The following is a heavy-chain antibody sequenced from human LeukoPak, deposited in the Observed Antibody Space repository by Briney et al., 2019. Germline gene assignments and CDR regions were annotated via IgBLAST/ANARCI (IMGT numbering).Heavy chain of an antibody. CDR3: ARGSRITIFGVVNNDAFDI. D-gene: IGHD3-3*01. CDR1: GGSISSYY. J-gene: IGHJ3*02. V-gene: IGHV4-4*07. Sequence: PSETLSLTCTVSGGSISSYYWSWIRQPAGKGLEWIGRIYTSGSTNYNPSLKSRATMSVDTSKNQFSLKLSSVTAADTAVYYCARGSRITIFGVVNNDAFDIWGQGTMVTVSS. CDR2: IYTSGST.